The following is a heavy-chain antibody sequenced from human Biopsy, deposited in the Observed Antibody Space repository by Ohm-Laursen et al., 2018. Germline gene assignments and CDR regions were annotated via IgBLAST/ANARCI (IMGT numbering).Heavy chain of an antibody. CDR1: GFSISSGHY. CDR3: ARTPGKAVAGRFLDL. V-gene: IGHV4-38-2*01. J-gene: IGHJ2*01. D-gene: IGHD6-19*01. Sequence: GTLSLTCAVFGFSISSGHYWAWIRQPPGKGLEWIGRIYSSGGSSYNPSLKSRISMSMDTSNNQFSLTLTSVTAADTAVYYCARTPGKAVAGRFLDLWGRGTLVTVSS. CDR2: IYSSGGS.